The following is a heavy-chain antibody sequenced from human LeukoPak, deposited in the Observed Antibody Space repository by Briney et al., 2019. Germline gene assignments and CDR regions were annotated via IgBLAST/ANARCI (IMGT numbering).Heavy chain of an antibody. CDR3: ARWVVRSSSWYGANWDNWFDP. CDR2: INHSGST. Sequence: PSETLSLTCAVYGGSFSGYYWSWIRQPPGKGLEWIGEINHSGSTNYNPSLKSRVTISVDTSKNQFSLKLSSVTAADTAVYYCARWVVRSSSWYGANWDNWFDPWGQGTLVTVSS. D-gene: IGHD6-13*01. V-gene: IGHV4-34*01. CDR1: GGSFSGYY. J-gene: IGHJ5*02.